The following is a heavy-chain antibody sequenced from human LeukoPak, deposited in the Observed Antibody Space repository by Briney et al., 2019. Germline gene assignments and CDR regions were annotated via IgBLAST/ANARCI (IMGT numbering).Heavy chain of an antibody. J-gene: IGHJ6*03. V-gene: IGHV3-21*01. CDR3: ARDLVDTAMVYYYYYYMDV. CDR1: GFTFSSYS. Sequence: GGSLRLSCAASGFTFSSYSMNWVRQAPGKGLEWVSSISSSSSYIYYADSVKGRFTISRDNARNSLYLQMNSLRAEDTAVYYCARDLVDTAMVYYYYYYMDVWGKGTTVTVSS. D-gene: IGHD5-18*01. CDR2: ISSSSSYI.